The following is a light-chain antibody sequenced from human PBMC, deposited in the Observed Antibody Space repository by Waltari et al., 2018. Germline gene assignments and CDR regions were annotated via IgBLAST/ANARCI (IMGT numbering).Light chain of an antibody. CDR3: SSNASSSSL. Sequence: QSALTQPPPAPGPPGQSVPIPCTGTSGDVGGYNSVSWYQQYPRNAPTLMISEVNKGPAGVPDRCSGSKSGNTASLTVSGLQADEEADYFCSSNASSSSLVGGGTKLTVL. CDR2: EVN. J-gene: IGLJ2*01. CDR1: SGDVGGYNS. V-gene: IGLV2-8*01.